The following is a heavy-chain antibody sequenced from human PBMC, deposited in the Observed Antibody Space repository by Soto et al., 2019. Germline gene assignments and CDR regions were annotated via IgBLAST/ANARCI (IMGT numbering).Heavy chain of an antibody. Sequence: PGGSLRLSCAASGFTFSSYAMSWVRQAPGKGLEWVSAISGSGGSTYYADSVKGRFTISRDNSKNTLYLQMNSLRAEDTAVYYCAKDLGDIVVVVAAYYYYYYGMDVWGQGTTVTVSS. CDR3: AKDLGDIVVVVAAYYYYYYGMDV. V-gene: IGHV3-23*01. CDR2: ISGSGGST. CDR1: GFTFSSYA. D-gene: IGHD2-15*01. J-gene: IGHJ6*02.